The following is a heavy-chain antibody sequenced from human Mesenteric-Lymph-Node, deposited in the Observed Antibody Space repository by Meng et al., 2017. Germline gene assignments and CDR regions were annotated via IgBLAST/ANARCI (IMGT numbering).Heavy chain of an antibody. CDR2: IIPIFGTA. CDR3: ARAHVEMATIMYYFDY. D-gene: IGHD5-24*01. CDR1: GGTFNSHT. J-gene: IGHJ4*02. Sequence: SVKVSCKASGGTFNSHTISWVRQAPGQGLEWMGGIIPIFGTANYAQKFQGRVTITTDESTSTAYMELSSLRSEDTAVYYCARAHVEMATIMYYFDYWGQGTLVTVSS. V-gene: IGHV1-69*05.